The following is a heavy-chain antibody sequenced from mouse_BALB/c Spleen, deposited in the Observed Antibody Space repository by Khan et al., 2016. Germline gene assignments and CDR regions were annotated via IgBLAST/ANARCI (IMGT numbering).Heavy chain of an antibody. V-gene: IGHV1-7*01. CDR3: ARIEWRYVVDY. CDR2: INPSAGYT. J-gene: IGHJ2*01. CDR1: GYTFTHYW. D-gene: IGHD2-14*01. Sequence: QVQLQQSGAELAKPGASVKMSCKASGYTFTHYWMHWLKQRPGQGLEWIGYINPSAGYTDYNQKFRDKATLTADKSSSTVYMQLSSLTSDDSAVYFCARIEWRYVVDYWGQGTALTVSS.